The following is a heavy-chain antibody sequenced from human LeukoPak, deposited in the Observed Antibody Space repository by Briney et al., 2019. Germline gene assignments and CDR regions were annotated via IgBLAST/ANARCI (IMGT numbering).Heavy chain of an antibody. CDR1: GFTFSGSA. Sequence: GGSLTLSCAASGFTFSGSAMHWVGQPSAKGLAGVGRIRSNASSYATAYAASVKGRLTISRDDSKNTAYLQMNSLKTEDTAVYYCTRSGLEQQVVLYTYCYYMDVWGRGTTVTISS. D-gene: IGHD6-13*01. V-gene: IGHV3-73*01. J-gene: IGHJ6*03. CDR3: TRSGLEQQVVLYTYCYYMDV. CDR2: IRSNASSYAT.